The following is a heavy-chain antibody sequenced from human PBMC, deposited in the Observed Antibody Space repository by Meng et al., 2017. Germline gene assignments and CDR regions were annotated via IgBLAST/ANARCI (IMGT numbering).Heavy chain of an antibody. CDR1: GGSISSGYY. V-gene: IGHV4-38-2*02. J-gene: IGHJ4*02. D-gene: IGHD6-13*01. CDR2: IYHSGST. Sequence: SETLSLTCTVSGGSISSGYYWGWIRQPPGKGLEWIGSIYHSGSTYYNPSLKSRVTISVDASKNQFSLKLSSVTAADTAVYYCASSGITGYSSSWYTPFDYWGQGTLVTVSS. CDR3: ASSGITGYSSSWYTPFDY.